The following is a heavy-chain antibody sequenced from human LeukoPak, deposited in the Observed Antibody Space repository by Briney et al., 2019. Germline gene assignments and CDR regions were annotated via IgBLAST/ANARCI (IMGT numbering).Heavy chain of an antibody. CDR2: IYYSGST. V-gene: IGHV4-31*03. D-gene: IGHD3-22*01. J-gene: IGHJ3*02. CDR1: GGSISSGGYY. CDR3: ARALYYYDSSLGPAFDI. Sequence: PSETLSLTCTVSGGSISSGGYYWSWIRQHPGKGLEWIGYIYYSGSTYYNPSLKSRVTISVDTSKNQFSLKLSSVTAADTAVYYCARALYYYDSSLGPAFDIWGQGTMVTVSS.